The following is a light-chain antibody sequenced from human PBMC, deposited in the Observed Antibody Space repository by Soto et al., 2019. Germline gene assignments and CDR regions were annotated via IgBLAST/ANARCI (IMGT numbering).Light chain of an antibody. J-gene: IGLJ2*01. Sequence: QPVLTQPPSVSGAPGQRVTISCTGSSSNIGAGYNVHWYQQLPATAPKLLIYGNSNRPSGVPDRFSGSKSGTSASLAITGLQAEDEADYYCQSYDSSLSALVFGGGTKLTVL. CDR3: QSYDSSLSALV. CDR2: GNS. CDR1: SSNIGAGYN. V-gene: IGLV1-40*01.